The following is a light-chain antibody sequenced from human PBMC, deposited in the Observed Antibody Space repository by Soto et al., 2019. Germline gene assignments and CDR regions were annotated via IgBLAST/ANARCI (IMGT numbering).Light chain of an antibody. CDR2: AAS. V-gene: IGKV1-27*01. CDR1: QNGRTY. J-gene: IGKJ3*01. CDR3: QRYHSAILT. Sequence: DIQMTQSPSSLSASVGDRVTMTCRASQNGRTYVAWYQQKPGEVPKLLIYAASTLQSGGPARFSGGGFGTDFTLTISSLRPEDVATYYCQRYHSAILTFGPGTKVDFK.